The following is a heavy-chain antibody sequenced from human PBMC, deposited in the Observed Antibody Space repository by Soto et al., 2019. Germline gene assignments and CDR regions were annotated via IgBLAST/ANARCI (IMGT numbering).Heavy chain of an antibody. D-gene: IGHD6-19*01. Sequence: EARLLESGGGLIQPGGSLRLSCEASGFNFGAYDMSWVRQAPGKGLEWVSGISGSSSGTYYTDSVKGRFTISRDNSKNTVYLQMNSLRGEDTAVYYCAKDRSENFWVYYYAMDVWGQGTAVTVSS. CDR2: ISGSSSGT. J-gene: IGHJ6*02. V-gene: IGHV3-23*01. CDR1: GFNFGAYD. CDR3: AKDRSENFWVYYYAMDV.